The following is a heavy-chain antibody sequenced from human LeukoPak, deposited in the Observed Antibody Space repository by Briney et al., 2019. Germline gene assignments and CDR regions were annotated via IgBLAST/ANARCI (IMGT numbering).Heavy chain of an antibody. CDR2: IYYSGST. CDR3: ARAPRIAAAGTVYYYYMDV. J-gene: IGHJ6*03. V-gene: IGHV4-59*01. D-gene: IGHD6-13*01. Sequence: SETLSLTCTVSGGSISSYYWSWIRQPPGKGLEWIGYIYYSGSTNYNPSLKSRVTISADTSKNQFSLKLSSVTAADTAVYYCARAPRIAAAGTVYYYYMDVWGKGTTVTVSS. CDR1: GGSISSYY.